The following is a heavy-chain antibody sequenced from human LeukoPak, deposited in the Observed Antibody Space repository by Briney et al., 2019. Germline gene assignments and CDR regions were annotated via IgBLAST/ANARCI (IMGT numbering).Heavy chain of an antibody. D-gene: IGHD4-17*01. J-gene: IGHJ3*02. CDR1: GFTFSSYA. CDR2: LNQDASEK. CDR3: ARGQVTAVTGLASFDI. Sequence: GGSLRLSCAASGFTFSSYAMSWVRQAPGKGLEWVANLNQDASEKYYVDSVKGRFTISRDNVKKSLYLQMSSLRAEDTAVYYCARGQVTAVTGLASFDIWGQGTMVTVSS. V-gene: IGHV3-7*04.